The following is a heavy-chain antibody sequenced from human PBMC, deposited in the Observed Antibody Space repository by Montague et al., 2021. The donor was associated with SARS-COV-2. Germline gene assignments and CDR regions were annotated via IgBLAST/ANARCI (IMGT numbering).Heavy chain of an antibody. V-gene: IGHV3-13*01. CDR3: ARAGLGGAYYYYYDTDV. Sequence: SLRLSCAASGFTFSSYDMHWVRQATGKGLEWVSAIGTAGDTYYPGSVKGRFTISRENAKNSLYLQMNSLRAGDTAVYYCARAGLGGAYYYYYDTDVWGQGTTVTVSS. CDR2: IGTAGDT. D-gene: IGHD4-23*01. J-gene: IGHJ6*02. CDR1: GFTFSSYD.